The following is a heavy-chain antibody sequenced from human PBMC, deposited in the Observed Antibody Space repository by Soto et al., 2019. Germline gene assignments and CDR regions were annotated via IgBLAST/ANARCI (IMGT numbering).Heavy chain of an antibody. CDR2: ISVSGDKT. CDR1: GFSFTAYI. V-gene: IGHV3-23*01. Sequence: EVHLLASGGDLVQPGGSLRLSCAASGFSFTAYIMSWFRPAPGQGLEWVSAISVSGDKTYYADSVKGRFTISRDDAKNTLYRQLNSLRFDDTAIYYCAKGWWLDDCGQGTRVTVSA. D-gene: IGHD2-15*01. CDR3: AKGWWLDD. J-gene: IGHJ4*02.